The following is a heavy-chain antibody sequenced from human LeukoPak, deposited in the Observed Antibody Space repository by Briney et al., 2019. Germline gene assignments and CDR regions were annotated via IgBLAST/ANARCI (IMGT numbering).Heavy chain of an antibody. CDR3: ARLNGGANLLGDSLDI. D-gene: IGHD4/OR15-4a*01. V-gene: IGHV5-51*01. CDR2: IYPGDSNV. CDR1: GYSFPIYW. J-gene: IGHJ3*02. Sequence: GESLKISCKGSGYSFPIYWIAWVRQIPGKGLEWMGIIYPGDSNVRYRPSFQGQVTISADKSVTTAYLQWSSLKASDTAMYFCARLNGGANLLGDSLDIWGQGTMVTVCS.